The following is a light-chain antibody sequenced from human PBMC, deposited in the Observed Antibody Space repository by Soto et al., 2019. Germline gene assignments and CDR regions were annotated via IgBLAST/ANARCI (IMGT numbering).Light chain of an antibody. CDR3: QQYNSYSRT. J-gene: IGKJ1*01. CDR1: QSISSW. V-gene: IGKV1-5*01. CDR2: DAS. Sequence: DIQMTQSPSTLSASVGDRVTITCRASQSISSWLAWYQQKPGKAPKLLIYDASSLESGVPSRFSGSGSGTEFTHTISSLQPDDFATYYCQQYNSYSRTFGQGTKGEIK.